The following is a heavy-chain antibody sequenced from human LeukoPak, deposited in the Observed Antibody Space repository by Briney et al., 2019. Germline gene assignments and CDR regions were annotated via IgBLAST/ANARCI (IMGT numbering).Heavy chain of an antibody. CDR1: GYTLNSYY. CDR2: INPSGGAP. D-gene: IGHD6-13*01. CDR3: AGGAGSSWYDY. Sequence: GASVKVSCKASGYTLNSYYMHWVRQAPGQGLEWMGIINPSGGAPSFAQKFQGRVTMTRDTSTSTVYMELSSLRSEDTAVYYCAGGAGSSWYDYWGQGTLVTVSS. J-gene: IGHJ4*02. V-gene: IGHV1-46*02.